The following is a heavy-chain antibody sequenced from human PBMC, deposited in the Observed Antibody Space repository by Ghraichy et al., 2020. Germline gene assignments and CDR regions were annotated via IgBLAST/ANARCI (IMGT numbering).Heavy chain of an antibody. Sequence: GGSLRLSCAASGFTFSSYAMSWVRQAPGKGLEWVSAISGSGGSTYYADSVKGRFTISRDNSKNTLYLQMNSLRAEDTAVYYCAKRIVVVPAAISDYYYMDVWGKGTTVTVSS. J-gene: IGHJ6*03. V-gene: IGHV3-23*01. D-gene: IGHD2-2*02. CDR3: AKRIVVVPAAISDYYYMDV. CDR2: ISGSGGST. CDR1: GFTFSSYA.